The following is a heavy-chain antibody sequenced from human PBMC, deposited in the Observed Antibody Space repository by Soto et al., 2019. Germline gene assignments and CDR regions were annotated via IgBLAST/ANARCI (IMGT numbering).Heavy chain of an antibody. CDR2: ISWNSGSI. V-gene: IGHV3-9*01. Sequence: ESGGGLVQPGRSLRLSCAASGFTFDDYAMHWVRQAPGKGLEWVSGISWNSGSIGYADSVKGRFTISRDNAKNSLYLQMNSLRAEDTAFYYCAKDQAGYYMLDVWGQGTTVTVSS. J-gene: IGHJ6*02. D-gene: IGHD1-26*01. CDR1: GFTFDDYA. CDR3: AKDQAGYYMLDV.